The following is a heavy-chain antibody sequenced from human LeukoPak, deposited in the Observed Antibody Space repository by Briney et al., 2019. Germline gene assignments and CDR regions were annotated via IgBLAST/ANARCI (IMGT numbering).Heavy chain of an antibody. Sequence: PSETLSLTCRVSGGSISSYYWSWIRQTPGKGLEWFGYVYYSGSTNYNPSFKSRVTISVDTSKNQFSLKLTSVTAADTAIYYCARDVGHSGSAMYYFDHWGQGTLVTVSS. CDR2: VYYSGST. CDR3: ARDVGHSGSAMYYFDH. D-gene: IGHD5-12*01. CDR1: GGSISSYY. J-gene: IGHJ4*02. V-gene: IGHV4-59*01.